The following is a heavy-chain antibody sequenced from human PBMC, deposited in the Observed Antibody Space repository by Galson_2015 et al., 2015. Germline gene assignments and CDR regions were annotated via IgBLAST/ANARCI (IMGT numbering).Heavy chain of an antibody. CDR2: INAGNGNT. V-gene: IGHV1-3*01. J-gene: IGHJ4*02. D-gene: IGHD6-19*01. Sequence: SVKVSCKASGYTFTSYAMHWVRQAPGQRLEWMGWINAGNGNTKYSQKFQGRVTITRDTSASTAYMELSSLRSEDTAVYYCASGYSSGWSRFDYWGQGTLVTVSS. CDR1: GYTFTSYA. CDR3: ASGYSSGWSRFDY.